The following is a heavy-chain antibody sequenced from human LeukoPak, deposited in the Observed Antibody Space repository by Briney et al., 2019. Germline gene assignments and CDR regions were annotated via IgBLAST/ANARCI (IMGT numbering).Heavy chain of an antibody. CDR1: GYTLTELS. CDR3: ATEDYNDSSGYCLGCA. D-gene: IGHD3-22*01. Sequence: ASVKVSCKVSGYTLTELSMHWVRQAPGKGLEWMGGFDPEDGETIYAQKFQGRVTMTEDTSTDTAYMELSSLRSEDTAVYYCATEDYNDSSGYCLGCAWGQGTLVTVSS. V-gene: IGHV1-24*01. J-gene: IGHJ5*02. CDR2: FDPEDGET.